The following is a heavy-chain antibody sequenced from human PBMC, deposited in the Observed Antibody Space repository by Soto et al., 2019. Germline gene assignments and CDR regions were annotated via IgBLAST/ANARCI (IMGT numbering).Heavy chain of an antibody. Sequence: SDTLSLPCTFSGFSIGSYYWSWILQPAVKGLEWIGRIYTSGSTNYNPSLKSRVTMSVDTSKNQFSLKLSSVTAADTAVYYCARDRGWLQDYYYGMDVWGQGTTVTVSS. CDR1: GFSIGSYY. CDR3: ARDRGWLQDYYYGMDV. J-gene: IGHJ6*02. CDR2: IYTSGST. V-gene: IGHV4-4*07. D-gene: IGHD5-12*01.